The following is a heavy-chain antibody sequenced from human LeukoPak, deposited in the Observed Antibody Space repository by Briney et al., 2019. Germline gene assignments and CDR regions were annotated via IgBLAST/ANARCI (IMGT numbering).Heavy chain of an antibody. V-gene: IGHV3-30*03. CDR1: GFTFSSYG. J-gene: IGHJ4*02. CDR2: ISYDGSNK. D-gene: IGHD5-18*01. CDR3: ARDTVDTAMDTYYFDY. Sequence: GGSLRLSCAAPGFTFSSYGMHWVRQAPGKGLEWVAVISYDGSNKYYADSVKGRFTISRDNSKNTLYLQMNSLRAEDTAVYYCARDTVDTAMDTYYFDYWGQGTLVTVSS.